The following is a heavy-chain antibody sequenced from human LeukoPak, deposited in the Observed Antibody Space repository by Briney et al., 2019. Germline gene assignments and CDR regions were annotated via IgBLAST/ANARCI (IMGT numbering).Heavy chain of an antibody. CDR2: IISNGGST. V-gene: IGHV3-64*02. CDR1: GFTFSGYS. D-gene: IGHD2-21*01. Sequence: GGSLRLSCAASGFTFSGYSMHWVRQAPGKGLVYVSAIISNGGSTHYADSVKGRFTISRDNSKNTLYLQMGSLRAEDMAVYYCARIALGATIANFYYYYMDVWGKGTTVTVSS. J-gene: IGHJ6*03. CDR3: ARIALGATIANFYYYYMDV.